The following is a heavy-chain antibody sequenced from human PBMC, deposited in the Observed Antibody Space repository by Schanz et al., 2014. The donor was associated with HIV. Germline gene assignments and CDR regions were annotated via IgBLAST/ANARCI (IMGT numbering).Heavy chain of an antibody. J-gene: IGHJ4*02. CDR1: GFTFSASA. CDR2: IWYDGSNK. V-gene: IGHV3-33*08. Sequence: VQLVESGGGLVQPGGSLRLSCAASGFTFSASAIHWVRQAPGKGLEWVAAIWYDGSNKFYADSVKGRFTISRDNSKNTLYLQMNNLRAEDTAVYGCARQGLRFSFWLDYWGQGTPVTVS. D-gene: IGHD4-17*01. CDR3: ARQGLRFSFWLDY.